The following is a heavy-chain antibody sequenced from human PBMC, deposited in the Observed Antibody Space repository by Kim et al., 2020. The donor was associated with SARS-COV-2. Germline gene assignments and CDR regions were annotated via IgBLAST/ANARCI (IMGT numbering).Heavy chain of an antibody. J-gene: IGHJ5*02. V-gene: IGHV4-59*08. CDR2: IYYSGST. CDR3: ARHGATVTTGVRSYNWFDP. Sequence: SETLSLTCTVSGGSISSYYWSWIRQPPGKGLEWIGYIYYSGSTNYNPSLKSRVTISVDTSKNQFSLKLSSVTAADTAVYYCARHGATVTTGVRSYNWFDPWGQGTLVTVSS. D-gene: IGHD4-17*01. CDR1: GGSISSYY.